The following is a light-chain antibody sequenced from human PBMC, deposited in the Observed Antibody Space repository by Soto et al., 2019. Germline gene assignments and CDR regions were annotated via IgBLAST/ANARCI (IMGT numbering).Light chain of an antibody. CDR3: KQYGSSGT. CDR1: QSVSSSY. Sequence: EIVMTQSPATLPVSPGERATRSCRASQSVSSSYLAWYQQKPGQAPRLLIYGASNRATGIPDRFSGSGSGTDSTLTIRRLEPEDFAVYYCKQYGSSGTCGQGTKVDIK. V-gene: IGKV3-20*01. J-gene: IGKJ1*01. CDR2: GAS.